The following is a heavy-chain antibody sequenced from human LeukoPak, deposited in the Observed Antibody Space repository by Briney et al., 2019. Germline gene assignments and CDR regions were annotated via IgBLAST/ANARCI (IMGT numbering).Heavy chain of an antibody. J-gene: IGHJ4*02. D-gene: IGHD3-3*01. Sequence: PGRSLRLSCTASGFTFGDYAMSWVRQAPGKGLEWVGFIRSKAYGGTTEYAASVKGRFTISRDDSKSIAYLQMNSLKTEDTAVNCCTRSPEYYDFWSGSDYWGQGTLVTVSS. CDR1: GFTFGDYA. CDR3: TRSPEYYDFWSGSDY. CDR2: IRSKAYGGTT. V-gene: IGHV3-49*04.